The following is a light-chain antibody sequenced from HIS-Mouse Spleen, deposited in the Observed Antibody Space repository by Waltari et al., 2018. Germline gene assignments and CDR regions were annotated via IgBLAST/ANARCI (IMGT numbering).Light chain of an antibody. CDR2: KAS. J-gene: IGKJ2*01. CDR1: QSISSW. Sequence: DIQMTQSPSTLSASVGDRVTITCRPSQSISSWLAWYQQKPGKAPKLLIYKASSLESGVPSRFSRSGSGTEFTLTISSLQPDDFATYYCQQYNSYSSYTFGQGTKLEIK. V-gene: IGKV1-5*03. CDR3: QQYNSYSSYT.